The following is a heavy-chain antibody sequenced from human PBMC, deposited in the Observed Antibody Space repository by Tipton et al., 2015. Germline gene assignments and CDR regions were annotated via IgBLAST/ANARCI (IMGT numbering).Heavy chain of an antibody. CDR3: AKPFYSDSAY. CDR1: GFTFNNYY. CDR2: ISTSGATL. V-gene: IGHV3-11*04. Sequence: SLRLSCAASGFTFNNYYMTWVRQAPGKGLEWVSSISTSGATLYYADSVKGRFTISRDNAKKSLYLQMNSLRDEDTAVYYCAKPFYSDSAYWGQGTLVTVSS. D-gene: IGHD3-22*01. J-gene: IGHJ4*02.